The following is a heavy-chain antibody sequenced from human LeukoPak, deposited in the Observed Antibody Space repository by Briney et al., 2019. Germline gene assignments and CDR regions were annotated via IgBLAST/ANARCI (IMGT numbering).Heavy chain of an antibody. CDR2: FYSGGST. V-gene: IGHV3-66*01. J-gene: IGHJ1*01. Sequence: PGGSLRLSCGASGFTVSSNFMGWVRQTPEKGLEWVSLFYSGGSTYYADSVKGRFTISRDNSKNTLHLQMNSLRAEDTAVYYCARDTDYYGSGRHGYFDHWGQGTLVTVSS. CDR3: ARDTDYYGSGRHGYFDH. CDR1: GFTVSSNF. D-gene: IGHD3-10*01.